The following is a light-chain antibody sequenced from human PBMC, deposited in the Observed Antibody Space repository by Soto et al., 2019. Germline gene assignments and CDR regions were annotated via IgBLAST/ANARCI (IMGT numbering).Light chain of an antibody. CDR1: TGAVTSGHY. J-gene: IGLJ3*02. CDR2: DTS. V-gene: IGLV7-46*01. Sequence: QSVVTQEPSLTVSPGGTVTLTCGSSTGAVTSGHYPYWFQQKPGQAPRTLIYDTSNKQSWTPARFSGSLLGGKAALTLSGAQPEDEADYYCLLSYSDARGVFGGGTKLTVL. CDR3: LLSYSDARGV.